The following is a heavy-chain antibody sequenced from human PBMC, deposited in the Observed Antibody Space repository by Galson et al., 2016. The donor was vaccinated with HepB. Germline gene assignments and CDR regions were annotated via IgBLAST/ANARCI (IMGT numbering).Heavy chain of an antibody. Sequence: SLRLSCAASGFTFSSYGMHWVRQAPGKGLEWVAVIWYDGGNKYYADSVKGRFTISRDNSKNTLYRQMNSLSAEDTAVYYCARGRYDILTLANWGQGTLVTVSS. V-gene: IGHV3-33*01. D-gene: IGHD3-9*01. J-gene: IGHJ4*02. CDR1: GFTFSSYG. CDR3: ARGRYDILTLAN. CDR2: IWYDGGNK.